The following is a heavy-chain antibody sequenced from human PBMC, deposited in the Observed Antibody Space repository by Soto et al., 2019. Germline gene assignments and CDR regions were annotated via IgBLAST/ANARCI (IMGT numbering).Heavy chain of an antibody. Sequence: QAGGSLRLSCAASGFTFSTYAMSWVRQAPGKGLEWVSSTSYDGGATYYADSVKGRFTFSRDNSRDTLYLQMNSLRADDTAVYYCARVGVSSNSDYWGQGTLVTVSS. J-gene: IGHJ4*02. D-gene: IGHD3-16*01. V-gene: IGHV3-23*01. CDR2: TSYDGGAT. CDR1: GFTFSTYA. CDR3: ARVGVSSNSDY.